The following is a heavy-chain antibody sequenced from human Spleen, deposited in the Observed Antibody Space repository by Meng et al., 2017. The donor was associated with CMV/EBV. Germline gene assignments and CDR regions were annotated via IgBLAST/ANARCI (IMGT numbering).Heavy chain of an antibody. D-gene: IGHD3-16*01. J-gene: IGHJ6*02. Sequence: SVKVSCKASGGTFSSYAISWVRQAPGQGLEWVGRIIPMFGMTSYAQRFQGRVTISADRSTSTAYMELISLRSEDTAVYDCARDKGGFSYGMDVWGQGTTVTVSS. V-gene: IGHV1-69*04. CDR3: ARDKGGFSYGMDV. CDR2: IIPMFGMT. CDR1: GGTFSSYA.